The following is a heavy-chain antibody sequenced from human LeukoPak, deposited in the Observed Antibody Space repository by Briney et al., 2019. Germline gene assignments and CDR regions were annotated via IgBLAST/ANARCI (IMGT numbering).Heavy chain of an antibody. V-gene: IGHV4-59*01. CDR2: ISNNGGT. CDR1: GCSFNNDY. J-gene: IGHJ6*03. D-gene: IGHD1-7*01. CDR3: VRDRGPNLHYYIDV. Sequence: WETLTLTCSASGCSFNNDYRSWIRQTPGKGLEWIGYISNNGGTIYNASLKTRVTISVDTSKNQFFLKLASVTAADTAVYFCVRDRGPNLHYYIDVWGKGTTVTVSS.